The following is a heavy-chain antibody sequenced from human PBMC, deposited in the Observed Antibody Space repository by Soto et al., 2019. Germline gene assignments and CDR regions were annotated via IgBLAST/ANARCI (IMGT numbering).Heavy chain of an antibody. CDR3: AHSLIPNWGSRGAFDY. V-gene: IGHV2-5*02. CDR1: GFSLSTSGVG. J-gene: IGHJ4*02. D-gene: IGHD7-27*01. CDR2: IYWDDDK. Sequence: QITLKESGPTLVKPTQTLTLTCTFSGFSLSTSGVGVGWIRQPPGKALAWLALIYWDDDKRYSPSLKSRLTIIKYTSKNQVVLTMTNIDPVDTATYYCAHSLIPNWGSRGAFDYWGQGTLVTVSS.